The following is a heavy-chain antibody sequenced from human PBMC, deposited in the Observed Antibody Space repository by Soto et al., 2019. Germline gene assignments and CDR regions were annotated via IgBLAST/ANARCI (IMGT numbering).Heavy chain of an antibody. CDR1: GGFVSSGSYY. CDR3: ARVERGTTTSVVDAFDI. Sequence: QVQLQQWGAGLLKPSENLSLTCAVYGGFVSSGSYYWSWIRQPPGKGLEWIGEMSHSGGTHFNPSLKSRVTISVDTSKNQFSLMMRSVPSADTALYYCARVERGTTTSVVDAFDIWGPGTMVTGSS. CDR2: MSHSGGT. D-gene: IGHD4-4*01. J-gene: IGHJ3*02. V-gene: IGHV4-34*01.